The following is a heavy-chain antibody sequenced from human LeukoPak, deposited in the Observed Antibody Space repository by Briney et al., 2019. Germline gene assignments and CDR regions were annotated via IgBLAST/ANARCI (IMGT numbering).Heavy chain of an antibody. J-gene: IGHJ4*02. CDR3: AREQWLAQKDY. D-gene: IGHD6-19*01. Sequence: GGSLRLSCAASGLTFSTYAMSWVRQAPGKGLEWVSTIGSSGVSTYYADSVKGRFTISRDNAKNSLYLQMNSLRAEDTALYYCAREQWLAQKDYWGQGTLVTVSS. CDR2: IGSSGVST. CDR1: GLTFSTYA. V-gene: IGHV3-23*01.